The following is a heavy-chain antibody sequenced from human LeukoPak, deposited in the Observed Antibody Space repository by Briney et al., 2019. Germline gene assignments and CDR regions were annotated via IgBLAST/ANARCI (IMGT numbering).Heavy chain of an antibody. CDR2: ITSSGSYR. V-gene: IGHV3-21*01. D-gene: IGHD5-12*01. CDR1: GFTFSRHA. Sequence: VALTLSCAASGFTFSRHAMNWVRQAPGRGLEWISSITSSGSYRYHSDSVKGRFTISRDNDKNSLYLQKNSLRVEDTAVYYCASENIVGTSGALFDYWGQGTLVTVSS. J-gene: IGHJ4*02. CDR3: ASENIVGTSGALFDY.